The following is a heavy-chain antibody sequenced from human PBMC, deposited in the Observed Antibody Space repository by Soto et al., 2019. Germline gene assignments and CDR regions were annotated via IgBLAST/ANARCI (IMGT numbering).Heavy chain of an antibody. V-gene: IGHV3-15*01. CDR2: IKGKPDGGAS. Sequence: GGSMRLPCAASGFTFNTAWLTWVRQAPGKGLEWVGRIKGKPDGGASAYAALVEGRFRSSRDDSQNNVFLQMNSLNTDDAAADYSTEGSPCNYWGRGTMVSVSS. J-gene: IGHJ4*02. CDR1: GFTFNTAW. CDR3: TEGSPCNY. D-gene: IGHD3-16*01.